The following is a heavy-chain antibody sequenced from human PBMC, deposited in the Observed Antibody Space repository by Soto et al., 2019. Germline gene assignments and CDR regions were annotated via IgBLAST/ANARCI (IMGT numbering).Heavy chain of an antibody. CDR2: ISYDGSNK. J-gene: IGHJ4*02. V-gene: IGHV3-30-3*01. D-gene: IGHD3-16*01. CDR1: GFTFSSYA. Sequence: QVQLVESGGGVVQPGRSLRLSCAASGFTFSSYAMHWVRQAPGKGLEWVAVISYDGSNKYYADSVKGRFTISRDNSKNTLYLQMNSLRAEDTAVYHCARRGLGLGADSWGQGTLVTVSS. CDR3: ARRGLGLGADS.